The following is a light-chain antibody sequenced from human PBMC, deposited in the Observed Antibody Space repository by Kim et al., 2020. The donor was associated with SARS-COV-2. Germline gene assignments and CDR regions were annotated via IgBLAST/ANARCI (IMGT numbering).Light chain of an antibody. J-gene: IGKJ1*01. CDR3: QQYNSYPWT. CDR2: DAS. CDR1: QSISNL. Sequence: GDRGTITCRARQSISNLLAWYQQKPGKAPKLLIYDASSLQSGVPSRFSGSGSGTEFTLTISSLQPDDCATYYCQQYNSYPWTFGRGTKVDIK. V-gene: IGKV1-5*01.